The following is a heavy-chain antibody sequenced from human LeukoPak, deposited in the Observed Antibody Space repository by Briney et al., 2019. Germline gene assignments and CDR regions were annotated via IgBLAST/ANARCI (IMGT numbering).Heavy chain of an antibody. D-gene: IGHD6-6*01. V-gene: IGHV4-59*01. CDR3: ARDSGSSPRFDP. J-gene: IGHJ5*02. Sequence: SETLSLTCTVSGGSISSSYWSWIRQPPGKGLEWIGYIHYSGSSNYNPSLKSRVTMSVDTTRNQFSLKLTSVTAADTAVYYCARDSGSSPRFDPWGQGTLVTVSS. CDR1: GGSISSSY. CDR2: IHYSGSS.